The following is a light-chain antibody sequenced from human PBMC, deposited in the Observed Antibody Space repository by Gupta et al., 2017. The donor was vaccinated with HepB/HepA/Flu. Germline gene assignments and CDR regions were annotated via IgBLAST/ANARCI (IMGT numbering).Light chain of an antibody. Sequence: QPVLTQPPSSSASPGESARLTCTLPSDINVGSYNIYWYQQKPGSPPRYLLYYYSDADKGQGFGVPSRVSGSTYAYANTVTLPSSGLQSEDESYYYSMIWKRKAVVVGGGTKLTVL. CDR2: YYSDADK. V-gene: IGLV5-37*01. CDR1: SDINVGSYN. CDR3: MIWKRKAVV. J-gene: IGLJ3*02.